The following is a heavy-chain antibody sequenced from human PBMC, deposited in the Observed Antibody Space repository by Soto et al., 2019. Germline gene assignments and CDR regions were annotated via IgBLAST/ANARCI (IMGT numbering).Heavy chain of an antibody. Sequence: XETLSLTCTVSSCTISSRSHYWAWIRQPPGKGLEWIGVIDDSGSTHYSESLKSRVTISVDTSKNQFSLKVSSVTATDTAVYYCARQGRNTRIVLIKHYATDFWGQGTAVTVSS. J-gene: IGHJ6*02. V-gene: IGHV4-39*01. CDR3: ARQGRNTRIVLIKHYATDF. D-gene: IGHD1-1*01. CDR1: SCTISSRSHY. CDR2: IDDSGST.